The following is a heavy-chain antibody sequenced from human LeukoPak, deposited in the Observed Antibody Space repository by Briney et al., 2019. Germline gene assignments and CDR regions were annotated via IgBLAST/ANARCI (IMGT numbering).Heavy chain of an antibody. V-gene: IGHV3-48*03. Sequence: GGSLRLSCAVSGFTFSSYEMNWVRQAPGKGLEWLSCLSLSSTIIYYANSVKGRFTISRDNAKNTLYLQMNSLRDEDTAVYYCARGAGALDYWGQGILVSVSS. J-gene: IGHJ4*02. CDR3: ARGAGALDY. CDR1: GFTFSSYE. D-gene: IGHD1-26*01. CDR2: LSLSSTII.